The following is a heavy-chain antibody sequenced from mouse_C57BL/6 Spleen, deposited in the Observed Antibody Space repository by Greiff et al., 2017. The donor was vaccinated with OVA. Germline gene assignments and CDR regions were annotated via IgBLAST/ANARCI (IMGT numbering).Heavy chain of an antibody. V-gene: IGHV1-69*01. CDR3: ARPLYYDYDGRRYYFDY. D-gene: IGHD2-4*01. Sequence: QVQLQQPGAELVMPGASVKLSCKASGYTFTSYWMHWVKQRPGQGLEWIGEIDPSDSYTNYNQKFKGKSTLTVDKSSSTAYMQLSSLTSEDSAVYYCARPLYYDYDGRRYYFDYWGQGTTLTVSS. CDR1: GYTFTSYW. CDR2: IDPSDSYT. J-gene: IGHJ2*01.